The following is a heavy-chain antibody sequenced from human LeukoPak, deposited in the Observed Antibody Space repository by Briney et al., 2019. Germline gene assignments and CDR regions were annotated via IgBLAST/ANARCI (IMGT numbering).Heavy chain of an antibody. CDR1: GFTFDDYG. V-gene: IGHV3-20*04. J-gene: IGHJ4*02. Sequence: GGSLRPSCAASGFTFDDYGMSWVRQAPGKGLEWVSGINWNGGSTGYAGSVKGRFTISRDNAKNSLYLQMNSLRAEDTALYYCARGYCSSTSCSFDYWGQGTLVTVSS. CDR3: ARGYCSSTSCSFDY. CDR2: INWNGGST. D-gene: IGHD2-2*01.